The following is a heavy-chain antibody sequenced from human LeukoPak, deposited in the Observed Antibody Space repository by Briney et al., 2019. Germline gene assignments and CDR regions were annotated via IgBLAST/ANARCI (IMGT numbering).Heavy chain of an antibody. D-gene: IGHD3-9*01. Sequence: SETLSLTCTVSGGSISSSSYYWGWIRRPPGKGLEWIGSIYYSGSTYYNPSLKSRVTISVDTSKNQFSLKLSSVTAADTAVYYCARAQTLYDILTGYTHYYYGMDVWGQGTTVTVSS. CDR2: IYYSGST. V-gene: IGHV4-39*01. CDR3: ARAQTLYDILTGYTHYYYGMDV. CDR1: GGSISSSSYY. J-gene: IGHJ6*02.